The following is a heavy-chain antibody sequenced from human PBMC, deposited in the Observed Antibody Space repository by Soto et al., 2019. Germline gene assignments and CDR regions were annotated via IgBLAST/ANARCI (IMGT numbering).Heavy chain of an antibody. J-gene: IGHJ4*02. D-gene: IGHD2-2*01. V-gene: IGHV4-59*01. CDR2: IYYSGST. CDR3: ARGFEVLYSSKRQLLSRPYYFAY. Sequence: PSETLSLTCTVSGGSISSYDRSWIRQPPGKGLEWIGYIYYSGSTNYNPSLKSRVTISVDTSKNQFSLKLSSVTAADTAVYYCARGFEVLYSSKRQLLSRPYYFAYWGQGTLVTVSS. CDR1: GGSISSYD.